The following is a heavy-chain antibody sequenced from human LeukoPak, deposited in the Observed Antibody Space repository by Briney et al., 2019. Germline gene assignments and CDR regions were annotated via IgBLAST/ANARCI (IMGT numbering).Heavy chain of an antibody. J-gene: IGHJ5*02. Sequence: SETLSLTCTVSGGSISSYYWIWIRQPPGKGLEWIGYIYYSGSTNYNPSLKSRVTISVDTSKNQFSLKLSSVTAADTAVYYCARDLQYYYGSGSYSMNWFDPWGQGTLVTVSS. CDR3: ARDLQYYYGSGSYSMNWFDP. D-gene: IGHD3-10*01. V-gene: IGHV4-59*01. CDR2: IYYSGST. CDR1: GGSISSYY.